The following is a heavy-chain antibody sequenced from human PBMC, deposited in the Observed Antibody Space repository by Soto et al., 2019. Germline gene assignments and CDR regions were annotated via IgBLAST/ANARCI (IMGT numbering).Heavy chain of an antibody. D-gene: IGHD4-17*01. Sequence: QVQLVESGGRVVQPGRSLRRSCTASGFIFVNHGMHWVRQAPGKGLEWVAVIWFDGSQKYYTDSVKVRFTISRDDSKSTLYLQMNNLTVDDTAMYFCVRVGTVTFDSWGQGTMVTVSS. V-gene: IGHV3-33*01. CDR3: VRVGTVTFDS. J-gene: IGHJ5*01. CDR2: IWFDGSQK. CDR1: GFIFVNHG.